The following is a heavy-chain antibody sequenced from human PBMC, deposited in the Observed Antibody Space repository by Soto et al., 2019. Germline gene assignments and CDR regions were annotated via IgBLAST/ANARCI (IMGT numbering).Heavy chain of an antibody. CDR2: IYYSGST. Sequence: SSETLSLTCTVSGGSISSGGYYWSWIRQHPGKGLEWIGYIYYSGSTYYNPSLKSRVTISVDTSKNQFSLKLSSVTAADTAVYYCARVRITIFGVVIIHAYFDYWGQGTLVT. CDR3: ARVRITIFGVVIIHAYFDY. D-gene: IGHD3-3*01. J-gene: IGHJ4*02. V-gene: IGHV4-31*03. CDR1: GGSISSGGYY.